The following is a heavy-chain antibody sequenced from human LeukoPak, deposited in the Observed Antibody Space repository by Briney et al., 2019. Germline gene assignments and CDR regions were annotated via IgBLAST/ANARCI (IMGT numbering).Heavy chain of an antibody. J-gene: IGHJ4*02. CDR3: ARQLFGGIGSYSLRYFDS. Sequence: GESLKISCKGSGYSFTTYWIGWVRQMPGKGLDWMGIIYPGDSDTRYSPSFQGQVTISADKSISTAYLQWSSLEASDTAMYYCARQLFGGIGSYSLRYFDSWGQGALVTVSS. V-gene: IGHV5-51*01. D-gene: IGHD3-16*01. CDR2: IYPGDSDT. CDR1: GYSFTTYW.